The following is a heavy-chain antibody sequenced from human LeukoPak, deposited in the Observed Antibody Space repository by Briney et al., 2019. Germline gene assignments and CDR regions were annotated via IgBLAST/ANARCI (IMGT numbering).Heavy chain of an antibody. J-gene: IGHJ4*02. D-gene: IGHD2-15*01. CDR2: IIPIFGTA. Sequence: SVTVSSKAFGGSISSEAISWVRQAPGQGLEWMGGIIPIFGTANYAQKFQGRVTITTDESTSTAYMEVSSLRSEDTAVYYCGRKAGDCGGGSCYSIDYWGQGTLVTVSS. CDR1: GGSISSEA. V-gene: IGHV1-69*05. CDR3: GRKAGDCGGGSCYSIDY.